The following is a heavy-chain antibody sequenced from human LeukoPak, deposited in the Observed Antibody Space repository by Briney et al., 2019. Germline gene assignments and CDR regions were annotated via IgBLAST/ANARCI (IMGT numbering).Heavy chain of an antibody. J-gene: IGHJ3*02. D-gene: IGHD6-19*01. CDR3: EKASTNHNTVAVAFDI. Sequence: GGSLRLSCAASGFTFSSYAMSWVRQAPGKGLEWVSAISGSGGSTYYADSVKGRFTISRDNSKNTLYVQMNSLRAEDTAVYYCEKASTNHNTVAVAFDIWGQGTMVTVSS. CDR1: GFTFSSYA. CDR2: ISGSGGST. V-gene: IGHV3-23*01.